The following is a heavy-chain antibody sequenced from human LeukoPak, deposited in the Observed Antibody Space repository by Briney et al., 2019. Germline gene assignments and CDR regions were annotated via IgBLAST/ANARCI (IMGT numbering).Heavy chain of an antibody. CDR1: GGSVSSGSYY. J-gene: IGHJ6*04. D-gene: IGHD2-15*01. Sequence: SETLSLICTVSGGSVSSGSYYWSWIRQPPGKGLEWIGYIYYSGSTNYNPSLKSRVTISVDTSKNQFSLKLSSVTAADTAVYYCASGPDCSGGSCYYYGMDVWGKGTTVTVSS. CDR2: IYYSGST. CDR3: ASGPDCSGGSCYYYGMDV. V-gene: IGHV4-61*01.